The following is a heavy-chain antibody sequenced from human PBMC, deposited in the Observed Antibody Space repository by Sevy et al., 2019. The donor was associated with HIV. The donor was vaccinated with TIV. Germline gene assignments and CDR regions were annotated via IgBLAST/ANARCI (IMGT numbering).Heavy chain of an antibody. V-gene: IGHV3-11*01. CDR2: ITSSGSTI. D-gene: IGHD3-10*01. CDR1: GFTFSDYY. CDR3: ARDSGSGSYYNPADYGMDV. J-gene: IGHJ6*02. Sequence: GGSLRLSCAASGFTFSDYYMSWIRQAPGKGLEWVSYITSSGSTIYYADSGKGRFTISRDNAKNSQCLQMNSLRAEDTAVYYCARDSGSGSYYNPADYGMDVWGQGTTVTVSS.